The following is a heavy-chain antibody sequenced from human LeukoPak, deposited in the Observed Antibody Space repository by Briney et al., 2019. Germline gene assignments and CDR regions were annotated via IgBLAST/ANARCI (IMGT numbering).Heavy chain of an antibody. CDR3: ARNYGDYGLLDY. Sequence: SETLSLTCTVSGGSISSYYWSWIRQPPGKGLEWIGYIFYSGSTNYNPSLKSRVTISVATSKSQFSLKLSSVTAADTAVYYCARNYGDYGLLDYWGQGTLVTVSS. V-gene: IGHV4-59*01. CDR1: GGSISSYY. D-gene: IGHD4-17*01. CDR2: IFYSGST. J-gene: IGHJ4*02.